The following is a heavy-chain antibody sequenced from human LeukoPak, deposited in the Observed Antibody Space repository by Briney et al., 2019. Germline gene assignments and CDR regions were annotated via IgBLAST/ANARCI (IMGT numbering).Heavy chain of an antibody. V-gene: IGHV3-74*01. CDR2: INSVGSST. CDR3: ARSRGSTSCGP. CDR1: GFTFSSYG. D-gene: IGHD2-2*01. Sequence: GGSLRLSCAASGFTFSSYGMHWVRQVPGKGLVWVSRINSVGSSTSYAESVEGRFTISRDNAKNTLYLQMNSLRAEDTAVYYCARSRGSTSCGPWGQGTLVTVSS. J-gene: IGHJ5*02.